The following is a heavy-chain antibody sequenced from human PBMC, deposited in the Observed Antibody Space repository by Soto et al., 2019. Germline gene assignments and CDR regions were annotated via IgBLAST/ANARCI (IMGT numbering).Heavy chain of an antibody. CDR3: AKGRTRPLQLGSFGENAFDV. CDR1: EFTFEDYA. J-gene: IGHJ3*01. CDR2: ISWNSGTL. D-gene: IGHD1-1*01. V-gene: IGHV3-9*01. Sequence: EVQLVESGGGLVQPGRSLRLSCAASEFTFEDYAMHWVRQAPGKGLEWVSGISWNSGTLVYADSVKGRFTISRDNAKNSLFLQMNSLRAEDTALYFCAKGRTRPLQLGSFGENAFDVWGQGTMVTVSS.